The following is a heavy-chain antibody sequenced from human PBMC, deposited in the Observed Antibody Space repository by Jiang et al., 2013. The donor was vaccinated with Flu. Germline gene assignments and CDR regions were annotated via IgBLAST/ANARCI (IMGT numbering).Heavy chain of an antibody. CDR1: GGSISSSSYY. CDR2: IYYSGST. J-gene: IGHJ5*02. CDR3: ARHSSRGMSWFDP. V-gene: IGHV4-39*01. Sequence: PGLVKPSETLSLTCTVSGGSISSSSYYWGWIRQPPGKGLEWIGSIYYSGSTYYNPSLKSRVTISVDTSKNQFSLKLSSVTAADTAVYYCARHSSRGMSWFDPWGQGTLVTVSS. D-gene: IGHD6-13*01.